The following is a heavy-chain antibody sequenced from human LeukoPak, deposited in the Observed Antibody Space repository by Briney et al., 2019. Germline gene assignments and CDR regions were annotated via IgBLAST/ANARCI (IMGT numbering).Heavy chain of an antibody. CDR3: ATDPHCSSTSCFFPGMDV. D-gene: IGHD2-2*01. CDR1: GYTLTELS. CDR2: FDPEDGET. J-gene: IGHJ6*02. Sequence: GASVKVSCKVPGYTLTELSMHWVRQAPGKGLEWMGGFDPEDGETIYAQKFQGRVTMTEDTSTDTAYMELSSLRSEDTAVYYCATDPHCSSTSCFFPGMDVWGQGTTVTVSS. V-gene: IGHV1-24*01.